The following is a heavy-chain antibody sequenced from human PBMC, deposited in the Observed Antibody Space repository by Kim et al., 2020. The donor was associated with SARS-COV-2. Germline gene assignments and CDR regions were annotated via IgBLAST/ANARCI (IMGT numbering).Heavy chain of an antibody. CDR3: ARDQPQQLVPNYYYYYGMDV. Sequence: SETLSLTCTVSGGSISSYYWSWIRQPAGKGLEWIGRIYTSGSTNYNPSLKSRVTMSVDTSKNQFSLKLSSVTAADTAVYYCARDQPQQLVPNYYYYYGMDVWGQGTTVTVSS. V-gene: IGHV4-4*07. J-gene: IGHJ6*02. CDR2: IYTSGST. D-gene: IGHD6-13*01. CDR1: GGSISSYY.